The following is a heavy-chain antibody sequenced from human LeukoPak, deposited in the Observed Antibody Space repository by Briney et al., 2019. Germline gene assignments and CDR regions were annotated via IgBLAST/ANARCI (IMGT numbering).Heavy chain of an antibody. CDR3: TTEGLWSGYYWLDFDY. V-gene: IGHV3-15*01. J-gene: IGHJ4*02. CDR1: GFTFSNAW. Sequence: GGSLRLSCAASGFTFSNAWMSWVRQAPGKGLEWVGRIKSKTDGGTTDYAAPVRGRFTISRDDSKNTLYLQMNSLKTEDTAVYYCTTEGLWSGYYWLDFDYWDQGTLVTVSS. CDR2: IKSKTDGGTT. D-gene: IGHD3-3*01.